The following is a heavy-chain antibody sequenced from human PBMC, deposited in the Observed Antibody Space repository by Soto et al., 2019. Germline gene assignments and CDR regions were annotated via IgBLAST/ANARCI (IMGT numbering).Heavy chain of an antibody. CDR3: ARGLFFFFAATSNTYDF. CDR1: GYTFTSYD. Sequence: GASVKVSCKASGYTFTSYDINWVRQATGQGLEWMGWMNPNSGNTGYAQKFQGRVTMTRNTSISTAYMELSSLRSEDTAVYYCARGLFFFFAATSNTYDFWSQGSLVTVSS. D-gene: IGHD2-2*01. CDR2: MNPNSGNT. V-gene: IGHV1-8*01. J-gene: IGHJ4*02.